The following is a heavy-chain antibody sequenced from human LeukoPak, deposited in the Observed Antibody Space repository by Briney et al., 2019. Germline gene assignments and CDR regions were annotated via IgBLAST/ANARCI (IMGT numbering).Heavy chain of an antibody. Sequence: SETLSLTCTVSGYSINSGYYWGLIRQPPGKGLEWIGSIYYSGSTYYNPSLNSRVTISVDTSKNQFSLKLSSVTAADTAAYYCARDYLGGNPDAFDIWGQGTMVTVSS. CDR2: IYYSGST. CDR1: GYSINSGYY. CDR3: ARDYLGGNPDAFDI. V-gene: IGHV4-38-2*02. J-gene: IGHJ3*02. D-gene: IGHD4-23*01.